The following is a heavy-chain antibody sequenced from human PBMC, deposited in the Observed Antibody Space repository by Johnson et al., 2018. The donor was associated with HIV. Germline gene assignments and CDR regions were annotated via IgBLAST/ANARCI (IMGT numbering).Heavy chain of an antibody. CDR3: AREAGGGYDSDAFDI. Sequence: MLLVESGGDLVKPGGYLRLSCVASGFTFSSYWMSWVRQAPGKGLEWVANIKQDGSEQYYVDSVKGRFTISRDNAKNSLYLQMNSLRAEDTAEYYCAREAGGGYDSDAFDIWGQGTMVTVSS. CDR1: GFTFSSYW. J-gene: IGHJ3*02. CDR2: IKQDGSEQ. D-gene: IGHD5-12*01. V-gene: IGHV3-7*01.